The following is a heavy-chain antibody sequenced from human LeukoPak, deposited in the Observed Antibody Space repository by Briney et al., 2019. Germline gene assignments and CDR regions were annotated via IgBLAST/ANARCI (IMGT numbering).Heavy chain of an antibody. CDR3: ARQGTVTTYYYYYYGMDV. CDR2: IYYSGST. D-gene: IGHD4-17*01. V-gene: IGHV4-39*01. J-gene: IGHJ6*02. Sequence: SETLSLTCTVSGGSISSSSYYWGWIRQPPGKGLEWIGSIYYSGSTYYNPSLKSQVTISVDTSKNQFSLKLSSVTAADTAVYYCARQGTVTTYYYYYYGMDVWGQGTTVTVSS. CDR1: GGSISSSSYY.